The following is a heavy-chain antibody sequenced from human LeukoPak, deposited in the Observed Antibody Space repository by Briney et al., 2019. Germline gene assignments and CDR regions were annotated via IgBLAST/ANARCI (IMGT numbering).Heavy chain of an antibody. V-gene: IGHV1-8*03. Sequence: GASLTVSFTASVYTFTNYHINWVRQAPGQGLEWMGWINPNTGDRGYAQKFQGRVSITSDTSISTAYMELGSPRSEDTAVYFCARTTSLTASGYDYWGQGTLVTVFS. J-gene: IGHJ4*02. CDR3: ARTTSLTASGYDY. CDR1: VYTFTNYH. D-gene: IGHD4-17*01. CDR2: INPNTGDR.